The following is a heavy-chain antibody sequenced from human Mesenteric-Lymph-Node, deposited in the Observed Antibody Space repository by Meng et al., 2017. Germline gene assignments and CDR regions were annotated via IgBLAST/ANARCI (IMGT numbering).Heavy chain of an antibody. CDR1: GGSISSYS. V-gene: IGHV4-59*01. Sequence: SETLSLTCPVSGGSISSYSWSWIRQPPGKGLEWIGYIYYSGSTNYNPSLKSRVTISVDTSKNQFSLKLSSVTAADTAVYYCARDRGYGGNSDAFDIWGQGTMVTVSS. D-gene: IGHD4-23*01. CDR3: ARDRGYGGNSDAFDI. J-gene: IGHJ3*02. CDR2: IYYSGST.